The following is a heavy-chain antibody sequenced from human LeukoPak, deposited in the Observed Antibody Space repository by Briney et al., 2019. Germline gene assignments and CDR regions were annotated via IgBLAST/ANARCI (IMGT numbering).Heavy chain of an antibody. D-gene: IGHD6-19*01. CDR1: GFTFSNYG. J-gene: IGHJ6*03. Sequence: PGRSLRLSCAASGFTFSNYGMHWVRQAPGKGLEWVAIISYDGSNKYYADSVKGRFTISRDNSKNTLYLQMNSLRAEDTAVYYCARDLRYSSGWSASGMDVWGKGTTVTISS. CDR3: ARDLRYSSGWSASGMDV. CDR2: ISYDGSNK. V-gene: IGHV3-30*03.